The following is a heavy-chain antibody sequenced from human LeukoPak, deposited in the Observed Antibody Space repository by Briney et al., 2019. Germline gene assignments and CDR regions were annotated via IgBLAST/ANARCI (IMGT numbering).Heavy chain of an antibody. CDR1: GGTFSSYA. CDR2: IIPIFGTA. J-gene: IGHJ4*02. D-gene: IGHD5-12*01. Sequence: WPSVKVSCKASGGTFSSYAISWVRQAPGQGLEWMRGIIPIFGTANYAQKFQGRVTITTDESTSTAYMELSSLRSEDTAVYYCARVLGGYSGYDLYYFDYWGQGTLVTVSS. V-gene: IGHV1-69*05. CDR3: ARVLGGYSGYDLYYFDY.